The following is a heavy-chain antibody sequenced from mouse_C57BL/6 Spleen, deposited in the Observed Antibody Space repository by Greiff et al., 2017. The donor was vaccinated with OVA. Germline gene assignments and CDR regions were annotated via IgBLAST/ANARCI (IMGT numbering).Heavy chain of an antibody. CDR3: VRKGGSAGSYYAMDY. CDR2: IRSKSNNYAT. J-gene: IGHJ4*01. CDR1: GFTFNTYS. Sequence: EVLVVESGGGLVQPEGSLKLSCAASGFTFNTYSMNWVRQAPGKGLEWVAPIRSKSNNYATYYADSVKDRFTISREDSESMLYLQMNNLKTEDTAMYDWVRKGGSAGSYYAMDYWGQGTSVTVSS. V-gene: IGHV10-1*01.